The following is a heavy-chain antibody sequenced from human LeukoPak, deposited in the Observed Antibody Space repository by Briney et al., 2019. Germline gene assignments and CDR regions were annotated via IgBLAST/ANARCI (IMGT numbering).Heavy chain of an antibody. D-gene: IGHD6-19*01. Sequence: SETLSLTCTVSGGSISSSSYYWGWIRQPPGKGLEWIGSIYHSGSTYYNPSLKSRVTISVDTSKNQFSLKLSSVTAADTAVYYCARASGSSGWYPYFDYWGQGTLVTVSS. CDR2: IYHSGST. V-gene: IGHV4-39*07. CDR3: ARASGSSGWYPYFDY. J-gene: IGHJ4*02. CDR1: GGSISSSSYY.